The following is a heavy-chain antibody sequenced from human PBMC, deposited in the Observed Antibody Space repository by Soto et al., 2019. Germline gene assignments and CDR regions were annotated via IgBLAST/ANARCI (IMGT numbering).Heavy chain of an antibody. CDR1: GGSISSYY. J-gene: IGHJ5*02. V-gene: IGHV4-59*12. Sequence: SETLSLTCTVSGGSISSYYWSWIRQPPGKGLEWIGYIYYNENTNYNPSLKSRVTMSVDKSNNQFSLNVTSVTAADTAVYYCVKGFGTELATWGQGTLVTVS. CDR2: IYYNENT. CDR3: VKGFGTELAT. D-gene: IGHD3-10*01.